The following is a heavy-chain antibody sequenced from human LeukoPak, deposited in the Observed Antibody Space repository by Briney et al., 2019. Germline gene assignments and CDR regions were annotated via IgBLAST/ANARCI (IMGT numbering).Heavy chain of an antibody. CDR3: AREEGYCSSTSCYGWFDP. CDR2: IIPIFGTA. J-gene: IGHJ5*02. V-gene: IGHV1-69*13. Sequence: SVKVSCKVSGYTLTELSMHWVRQAPGKGLEWMGGIIPIFGTANYAQKFQGRVTITANESTSTAYIELSSLTSEDTAVYYCAREEGYCSSTSCYGWFDPWGQGTLVTVSS. D-gene: IGHD2-2*01. CDR1: GYTLTELS.